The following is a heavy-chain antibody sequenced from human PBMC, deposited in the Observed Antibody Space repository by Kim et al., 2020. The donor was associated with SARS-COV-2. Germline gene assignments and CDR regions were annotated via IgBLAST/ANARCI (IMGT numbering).Heavy chain of an antibody. CDR2: P. CDR3: ARDSGMGSMGV. D-gene: IGHD1-20*01. J-gene: IGHJ6*03. Sequence: PTYAQGFTGRFVFSLDTSVSTAYLQISSLKAEDTAVYYCARDSGMGSMGVWGKGTTVTVSS. V-gene: IGHV7-4-1*02.